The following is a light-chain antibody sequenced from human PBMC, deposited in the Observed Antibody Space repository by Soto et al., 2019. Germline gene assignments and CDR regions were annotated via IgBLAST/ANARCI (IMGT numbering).Light chain of an antibody. V-gene: IGKV3-20*01. CDR1: QSVSNNY. CDR3: QQYGSSVKT. CDR2: GAS. J-gene: IGKJ1*01. Sequence: EIVLTQSPGTPSLSPGERATLSRRASQSVSNNYLAWYQQKPGQAPSLLIFGASNRAPDIPDRFSGSGSGTDFTLTISRLEPEDFAVYFCQQYGSSVKTFGQGTKVDIK.